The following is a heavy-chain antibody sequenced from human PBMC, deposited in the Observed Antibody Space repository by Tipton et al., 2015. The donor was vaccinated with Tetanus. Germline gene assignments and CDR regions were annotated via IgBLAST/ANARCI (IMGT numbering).Heavy chain of an antibody. V-gene: IGHV3-15*01. Sequence: SLRLSCAASGLPFSNAWMTWVRQAPGKGLEWVGRIKSEIDGGTTDYAAPVKGIFTISRDDSKNPVYLQMNSLKTEDTAVYFCTTRRNGLDVWGQGTTVTVSS. CDR2: IKSEIDGGTT. J-gene: IGHJ6*01. CDR1: GLPFSNAW. CDR3: TTRRNGLDV.